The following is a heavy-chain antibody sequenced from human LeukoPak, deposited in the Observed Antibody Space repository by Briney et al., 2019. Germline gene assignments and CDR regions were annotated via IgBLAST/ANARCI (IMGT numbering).Heavy chain of an antibody. CDR2: ISWNSGSI. CDR3: ARVRSSIWSRQVSIWFDP. Sequence: CRSLRLSCAASGFTFDDYAMHWVRQAPGKRLEWVSGISWNSGSIGYADSVKGRFTISRDNAKNLLYLQMNGLRAEDTALYYCARVRSSIWSRQVSIWFDPWGQGTLVTVSS. J-gene: IGHJ5*02. D-gene: IGHD6-13*01. CDR1: GFTFDDYA. V-gene: IGHV3-9*01.